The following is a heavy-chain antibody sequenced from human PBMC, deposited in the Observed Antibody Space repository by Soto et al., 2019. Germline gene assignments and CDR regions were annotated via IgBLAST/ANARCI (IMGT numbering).Heavy chain of an antibody. CDR2: ISSRSDI. J-gene: IGHJ6*02. Sequence: GGSLRLSCSASGFTFSTYSINWVRQAPGKGLEWVSSISSRSDIYYADSVKGRFTISRDNAKNSVSLQMNSLRAEDTAVYYCAREYTAWPLAYGLDVWGQGTTVTVSS. D-gene: IGHD2-2*02. V-gene: IGHV3-21*01. CDR1: GFTFSTYS. CDR3: AREYTAWPLAYGLDV.